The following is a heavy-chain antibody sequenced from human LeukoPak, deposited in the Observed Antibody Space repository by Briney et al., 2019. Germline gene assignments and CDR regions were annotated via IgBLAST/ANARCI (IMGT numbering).Heavy chain of an antibody. CDR1: GFTFRSHG. J-gene: IGHJ4*02. D-gene: IGHD2-2*01. Sequence: GGSLRLSCAASGFTFRSHGMHWVRQAPGRGLEWVAFIRYDGSNKYYADSVKGRFTISRDNSKNTLYLQMNSLRAEDTAVYYCAKDGRPKRGCSSTSCLYYLDYWGQGTLVTVSS. CDR2: IRYDGSNK. CDR3: AKDGRPKRGCSSTSCLYYLDY. V-gene: IGHV3-30*02.